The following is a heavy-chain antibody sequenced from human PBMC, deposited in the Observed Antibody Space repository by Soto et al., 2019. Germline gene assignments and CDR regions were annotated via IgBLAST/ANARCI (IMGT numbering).Heavy chain of an antibody. V-gene: IGHV3-74*01. CDR3: VNGGWLGD. CDR1: GFTFRNNW. Sequence: EVQLVESGGGLVQPGESLRLSCVASGFTFRNNWMHWARQAPGKGLVWVAHINNDGSRAIYADSVKGRFTISRDNAKNTLFLLMDSLRVEGTAVYYCVNGGWLGDWGQGTLVTVSS. CDR2: INNDGSRA. D-gene: IGHD3-10*01. J-gene: IGHJ4*02.